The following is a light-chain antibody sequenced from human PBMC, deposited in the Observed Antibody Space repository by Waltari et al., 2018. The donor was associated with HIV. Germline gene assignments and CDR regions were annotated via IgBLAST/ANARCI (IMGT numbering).Light chain of an antibody. J-gene: IGKJ5*01. CDR2: SAS. V-gene: IGKV1-12*01. CDR1: QGIGNW. CDR3: QQVNSFPIT. Sequence: DIQMTQSPSSVSASVGDRVTITCRASQGIGNWLAWYQQKLGQAPKLLIYSASYLQSGVPSRFSGSGSGTSFTLAISSLQPEDFATYYCQQVNSFPITFGQGTRLEIK.